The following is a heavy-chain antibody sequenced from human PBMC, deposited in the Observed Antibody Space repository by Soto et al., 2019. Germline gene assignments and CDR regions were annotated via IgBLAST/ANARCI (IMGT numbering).Heavy chain of an antibody. J-gene: IGHJ4*02. CDR2: ISYDGSNT. D-gene: IGHD1-26*01. Sequence: QVQLVESGGGVVQPGRSLRLSCVASGFTFSSYGMHWVRQAPGKGLEWVAIISYDGSNTYYADSVKGRFTISRDNSKKTLYLQMNSLRAEATSVYNCAKEGGLSGSYYISSSYYFDYWGQGTLVTVSS. CDR1: GFTFSSYG. V-gene: IGHV3-30*18. CDR3: AKEGGLSGSYYISSSYYFDY.